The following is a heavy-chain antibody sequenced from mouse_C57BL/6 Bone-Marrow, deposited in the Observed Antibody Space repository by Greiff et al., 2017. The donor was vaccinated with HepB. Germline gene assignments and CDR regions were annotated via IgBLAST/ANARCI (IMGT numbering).Heavy chain of an antibody. J-gene: IGHJ1*03. CDR3: ARDARDYDVSFYWYFDV. Sequence: EVKVVESGGGLVQSGRSLRLSCATSGFTFSDFYMEWVRQAPGKGLEWIAASRNKANDYTTEYSASVKGRFIVSRDTSQSILYLQMNALRAEDTAIYYCARDARDYDVSFYWYFDVWGTGTTVTVSS. CDR1: GFTFSDFY. V-gene: IGHV7-1*01. D-gene: IGHD2-4*01. CDR2: SRNKANDYTT.